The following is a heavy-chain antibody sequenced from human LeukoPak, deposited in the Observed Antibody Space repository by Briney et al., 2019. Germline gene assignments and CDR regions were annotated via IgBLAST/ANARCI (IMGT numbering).Heavy chain of an antibody. V-gene: IGHV3-11*01. CDR3: ARAPPITMIVAHFDY. Sequence: GGSLRLSCAASGFTFSDYYMRWIRQAPGQGLEWVSYISSSGSTIYYAYSVKGRFTISRDNAKNSLYLQMNSLRAEDTAVYYCARAPPITMIVAHFDYWGQGTLVTVSS. CDR2: ISSSGSTI. J-gene: IGHJ4*02. D-gene: IGHD3-22*01. CDR1: GFTFSDYY.